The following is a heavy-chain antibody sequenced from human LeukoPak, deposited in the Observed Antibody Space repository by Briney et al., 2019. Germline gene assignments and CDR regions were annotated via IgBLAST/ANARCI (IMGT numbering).Heavy chain of an antibody. CDR3: ARSEKNYDFWTGEDY. D-gene: IGHD3-3*01. V-gene: IGHV3-11*04. J-gene: IGHJ4*02. CDR2: ISSSGSTL. Sequence: GGSLRLSCAASGFTFSDYYMTWIRQPPGKGLEWISYISSSGSTLDYTDSVKGRLTISRDNANNSVSLQMNSLRAEDTAVYYCARSEKNYDFWTGEDYWGQATLVTVSS. CDR1: GFTFSDYY.